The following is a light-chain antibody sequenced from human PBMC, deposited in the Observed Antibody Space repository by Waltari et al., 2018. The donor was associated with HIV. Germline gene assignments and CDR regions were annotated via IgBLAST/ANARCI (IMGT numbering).Light chain of an antibody. Sequence: QTALTQPASVSGSPGQSITISCTGTRSDVGAYNLVYWYQQHPGKAPRLIIYDVSERPAGVSNRFTGSKSGNTASLTISGLQAEDEADYYCCSYVSEIVPCVFGGGTKLTVL. CDR3: CSYVSEIVPCV. CDR1: RSDVGAYNL. V-gene: IGLV2-23*02. CDR2: DVS. J-gene: IGLJ3*02.